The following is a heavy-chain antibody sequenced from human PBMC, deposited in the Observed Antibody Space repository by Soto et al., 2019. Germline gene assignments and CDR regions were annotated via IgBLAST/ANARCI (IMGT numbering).Heavy chain of an antibody. CDR1: GYSFSNYG. V-gene: IGHV1-18*01. J-gene: IGHJ6*02. CDR2: ISTSNGYT. Sequence: QVQLVQSGGEVKEPGASLKVACKASGYSFSNYGISWVRQAPGQGLEWMGWISTSNGYTNYAQKFQGRVSMTTDTSTNTANMEVRSMRADYTAFYFCARDRSCALFEWSPSDADGMDVWGQGTSVTVSS. CDR3: ARDRSCALFEWSPSDADGMDV. D-gene: IGHD3-3*01.